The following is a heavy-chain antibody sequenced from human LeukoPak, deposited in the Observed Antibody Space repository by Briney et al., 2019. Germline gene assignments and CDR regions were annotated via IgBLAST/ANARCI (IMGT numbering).Heavy chain of an antibody. Sequence: GGSLRLSCAAFGFTVSSKFMTWVRQAPGKGLEWVSVIYSGGDTYYTDSVKGRFTNSRDNSKKTLYLQMSSMRAEDTAVYYCARTIYLDGYSHAFDIWGQGTMVTVSS. CDR3: ARTIYLDGYSHAFDI. D-gene: IGHD5-24*01. V-gene: IGHV3-53*01. CDR2: IYSGGDT. J-gene: IGHJ3*02. CDR1: GFTVSSKF.